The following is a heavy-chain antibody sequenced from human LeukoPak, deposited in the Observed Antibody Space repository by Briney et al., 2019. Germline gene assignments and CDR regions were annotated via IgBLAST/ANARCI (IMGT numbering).Heavy chain of an antibody. Sequence: GGSLRLSCVVSGIIFRDAWMNWVRQAPGQGLVWVSRINSGATSTTYADFVKGRFTISRDNAKNTLYLQMNSLRAEDTAVYYCARDLRSGNFYYYYGMDVWGQGTTVTVSS. CDR1: GIIFRDAW. CDR2: INSGATST. D-gene: IGHD1-26*01. J-gene: IGHJ6*02. V-gene: IGHV3-74*03. CDR3: ARDLRSGNFYYYYGMDV.